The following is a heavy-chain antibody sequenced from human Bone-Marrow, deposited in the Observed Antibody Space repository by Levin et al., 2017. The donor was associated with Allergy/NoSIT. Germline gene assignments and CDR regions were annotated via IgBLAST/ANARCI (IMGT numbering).Heavy chain of an antibody. CDR1: GYTFMSYW. J-gene: IGHJ4*02. V-gene: IGHV5-51*01. Sequence: GESLKISCKGSGYTFMSYWIGWVRQKPGKGLEWIGIIFPGDSDTRYSPSFQGQVTISADKSTTSAYLQWRSLKASDTATYYCARGRGSSWYSYFDLWGQGSLVTVSS. D-gene: IGHD6-13*01. CDR2: IFPGDSDT. CDR3: ARGRGSSWYSYFDL.